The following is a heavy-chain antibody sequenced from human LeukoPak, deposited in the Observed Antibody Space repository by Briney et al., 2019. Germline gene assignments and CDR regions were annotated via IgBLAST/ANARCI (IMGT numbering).Heavy chain of an antibody. CDR2: INPSGGST. J-gene: IGHJ5*02. D-gene: IGHD6-13*01. CDR3: AREDLQLNWFDP. CDR1: GYTFTSYY. V-gene: IGHV1-46*01. Sequence: GASVKVSCKASGYTFTSYYMHWVRQAPGQGLEWMGIINPSGGSTSYARKFQGRVTMTRDTSTSTVYMELSSLRSEDTAVYYCAREDLQLNWFDPWGQGTLVIVSS.